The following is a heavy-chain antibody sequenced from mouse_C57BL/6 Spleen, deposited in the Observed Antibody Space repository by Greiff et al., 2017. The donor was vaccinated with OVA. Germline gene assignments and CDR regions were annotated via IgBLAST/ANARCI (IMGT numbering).Heavy chain of an antibody. Sequence: QVHVKQPGAELVKPGASVKMSCKASGYTFTSYWITWVKQRPGQGLEWIGDIYPGSGSTNYNEKFKSKATLTVDTSSSTAYMQLSSLTSEDSAVYYCARSGITTVVAFYWYFDVWGTGTTVTVSS. CDR2: IYPGSGST. D-gene: IGHD1-1*01. CDR3: ARSGITTVVAFYWYFDV. J-gene: IGHJ1*03. V-gene: IGHV1-55*01. CDR1: GYTFTSYW.